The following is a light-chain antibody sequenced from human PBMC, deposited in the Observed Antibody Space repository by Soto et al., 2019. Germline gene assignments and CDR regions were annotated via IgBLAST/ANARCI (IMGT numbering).Light chain of an antibody. Sequence: QTVVTQEPSFSVSPGGTVTLTCGLSSGSVSPSYYPGWFQQTPGQAPRALIYTTNTRSSGVPDRFSGSILGNKAALTITGAQADDESDYYCVLYMGSGIWVFGGGTKLNVL. V-gene: IGLV8-61*01. CDR1: SGSVSPSYY. CDR2: TTN. J-gene: IGLJ3*02. CDR3: VLYMGSGIWV.